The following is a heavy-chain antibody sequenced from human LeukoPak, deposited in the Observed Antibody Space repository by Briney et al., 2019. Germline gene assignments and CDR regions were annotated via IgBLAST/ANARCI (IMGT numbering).Heavy chain of an antibody. CDR1: GFTFSSYG. CDR3: ARGRSGSHLHYFDC. Sequence: RGSLRLSCAASGFTFSSYGMHWVRQAPGKGLEWVAFIWSDGSNQYYADSVKGRFTISRDNSKNTLYLQMNSLRAEDTAVYYCARGRSGSHLHYFDCWGQGTLVTVSS. CDR2: IWSDGSNQ. D-gene: IGHD1-26*01. V-gene: IGHV3-33*01. J-gene: IGHJ4*02.